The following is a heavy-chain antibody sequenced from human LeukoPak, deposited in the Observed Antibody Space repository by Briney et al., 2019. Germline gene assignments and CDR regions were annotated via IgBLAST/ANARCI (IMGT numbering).Heavy chain of an antibody. Sequence: ASVKVSCKASGYTFTNYPMNWVRQAPGQGLEWMGWINTNTGNPTYAQGFTGRFVFSLDTSVSTAYLQISSLKAEDTAVYYCARGWFGDHFDYWGQGTLVTVSS. V-gene: IGHV7-4-1*02. D-gene: IGHD3-10*01. CDR3: ARGWFGDHFDY. CDR1: GYTFTNYP. J-gene: IGHJ4*02. CDR2: INTNTGNP.